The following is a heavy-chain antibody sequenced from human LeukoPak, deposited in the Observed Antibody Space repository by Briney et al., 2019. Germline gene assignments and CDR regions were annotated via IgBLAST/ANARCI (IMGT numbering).Heavy chain of an antibody. CDR3: ARDGGTTGTTTYYYYGMDV. Sequence: ASVKVSCKASGYTFTGYYMHWVRQAPGQGLEWMGWINPNSGGTNYAQKFQGRVTTTRDTSISTAYMELSRLRSDDTAVYYCARDGGTTGTTTYYYYGMDVWGKGTTVTVSS. CDR1: GYTFTGYY. V-gene: IGHV1-2*02. J-gene: IGHJ6*04. D-gene: IGHD1-1*01. CDR2: INPNSGGT.